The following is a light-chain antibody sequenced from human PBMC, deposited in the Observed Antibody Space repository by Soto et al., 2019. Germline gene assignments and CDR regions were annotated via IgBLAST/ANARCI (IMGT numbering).Light chain of an antibody. CDR1: RSVSSN. CDR2: DAS. V-gene: IGKV3-15*01. Sequence: EIVTTQSPATLSVSPGERATLSCRASRSVSSNLAWYQQKVGQAPRVLIYDASTRATGIPGRFSGSGSGTEFTLTISSLQSEDFAVYYYQQYNNLPETFGQGTKVDIK. CDR3: QQYNNLPET. J-gene: IGKJ1*01.